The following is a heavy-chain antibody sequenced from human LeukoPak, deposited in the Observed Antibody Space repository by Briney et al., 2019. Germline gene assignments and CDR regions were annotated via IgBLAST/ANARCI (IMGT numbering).Heavy chain of an antibody. CDR2: IYYSGST. Sequence: PSETLSLTCIVSGGSISSGGYYWSWIRQHPGKGPEWIGYIYYSGSTYYNPSPKSRVTISVDTSKNQFSLKLSSVTAADTAVYYCARVTVEMATLALDYWGQGTLVTVSS. V-gene: IGHV4-31*03. CDR1: GGSISSGGYY. D-gene: IGHD5-24*01. J-gene: IGHJ4*02. CDR3: ARVTVEMATLALDY.